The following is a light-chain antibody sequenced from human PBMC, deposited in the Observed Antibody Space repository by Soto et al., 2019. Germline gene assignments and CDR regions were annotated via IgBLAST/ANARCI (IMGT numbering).Light chain of an antibody. V-gene: IGKV1-33*01. Sequence: DIQMTQSPSSLSASVGDRVTITCQASQDISNYLNWYQQKPGKAPKLLIYDASNLETGVPSRFSGSGSGTDFTFTISSLQPEDIATYYCQQYDNLPVGTFGQGTKLGIK. J-gene: IGKJ2*02. CDR3: QQYDNLPVGT. CDR1: QDISNY. CDR2: DAS.